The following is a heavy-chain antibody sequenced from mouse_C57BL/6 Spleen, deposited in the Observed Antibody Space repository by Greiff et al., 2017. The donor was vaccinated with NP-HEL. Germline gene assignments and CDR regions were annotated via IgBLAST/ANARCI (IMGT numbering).Heavy chain of an antibody. CDR2: IYPGDGDT. J-gene: IGHJ3*01. D-gene: IGHD1-1*01. V-gene: IGHV1-82*01. CDR3: ARETSIYYGSSYEFAG. CDR1: GYAFSSSW. Sequence: QVQLKESGPELVKPGASVKISCKASGYAFSSSWMNWVKQRPGKGLEWIGRIYPGDGDTNYNGKFKGKATLTADKSSSTAYMQLSSLTSEDSAVYFCARETSIYYGSSYEFAGWGQGILVTASA.